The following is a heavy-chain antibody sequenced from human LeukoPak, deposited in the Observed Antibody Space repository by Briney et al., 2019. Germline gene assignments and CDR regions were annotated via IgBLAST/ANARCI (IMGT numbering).Heavy chain of an antibody. CDR3: ARAGVAVASGGWFDP. D-gene: IGHD6-19*01. Sequence: ASVKVSCKASGGTFSSYAISWVRQAPGQGLEWMGGIIPIFGTANYAQKFRGRVTITADESTSTAYMELSSLRSEDTAVYYCARAGVAVASGGWFDPWGQGTLATVSS. CDR2: IIPIFGTA. J-gene: IGHJ5*02. V-gene: IGHV1-69*01. CDR1: GGTFSSYA.